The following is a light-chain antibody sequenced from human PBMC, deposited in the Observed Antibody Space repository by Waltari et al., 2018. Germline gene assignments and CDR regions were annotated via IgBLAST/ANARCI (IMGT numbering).Light chain of an antibody. Sequence: EIVMTQSPATLSVSPGEGATLSCRASQSISNNLAWYQQKPGQAPRLLIYYASTRASGVPARFSGGGSGTYFTLTISRLQSEDFAVYYCQQFTSWSPATFGGGTKVEMK. V-gene: IGKV3-15*01. CDR2: YAS. J-gene: IGKJ4*01. CDR3: QQFTSWSPAT. CDR1: QSISNN.